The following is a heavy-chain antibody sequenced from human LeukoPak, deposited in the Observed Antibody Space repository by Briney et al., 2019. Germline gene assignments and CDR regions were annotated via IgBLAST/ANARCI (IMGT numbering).Heavy chain of an antibody. Sequence: TSESLSLTCAVYGGSFSGYYWSWIRQPPGKGLEWIGEISHSGRTNYNPSLKSRVTISVDTSKNQFSLKLSSVTAADTAVYYCTTYYYDSSGYLNWGQGTLVTVSS. CDR3: TTYYYDSSGYLN. CDR1: GGSFSGYY. J-gene: IGHJ4*02. CDR2: ISHSGRT. V-gene: IGHV4-34*01. D-gene: IGHD3-22*01.